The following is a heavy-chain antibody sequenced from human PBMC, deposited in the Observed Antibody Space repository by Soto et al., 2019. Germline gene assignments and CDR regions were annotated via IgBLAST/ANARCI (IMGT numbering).Heavy chain of an antibody. D-gene: IGHD5-12*01. CDR2: IKEDGSDK. Sequence: EVYLVESGGGLVQPGGSLRLSCEASGFMFRNYWMNWVRQAPGKGLQWVANIKEDGSDKSYVDSVKGRFTISRDNAKKSLYLQMNSVRIEVTAVYYGGRISGYGVVVDTWCQGPVVIVSS. J-gene: IGHJ5*02. V-gene: IGHV3-7*03. CDR1: GFMFRNYW. CDR3: GRISGYGVVVDT.